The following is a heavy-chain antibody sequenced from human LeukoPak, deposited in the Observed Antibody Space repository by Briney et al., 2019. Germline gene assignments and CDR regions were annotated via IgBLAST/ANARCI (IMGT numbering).Heavy chain of an antibody. D-gene: IGHD5-18*01. J-gene: IGHJ4*02. CDR3: ARGGVYNYGPIDY. Sequence: SETLSLTCTVSGDSISSHYWSWFRQPPGKGLEWLGYISYSGRTNYSPSLMSRLIILVDTSKNQFSLKLSSVTAADTAVYYCARGGVYNYGPIDYWGQGTLVTVSS. CDR2: ISYSGRT. CDR1: GDSISSHY. V-gene: IGHV4-59*11.